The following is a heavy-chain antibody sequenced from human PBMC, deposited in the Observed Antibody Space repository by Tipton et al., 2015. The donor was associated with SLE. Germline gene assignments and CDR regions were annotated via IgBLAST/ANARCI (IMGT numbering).Heavy chain of an antibody. V-gene: IGHV3-43D*04. CDR3: AKGADYYDILTGHFDY. CDR2: ISWDGSSK. D-gene: IGHD3-9*01. Sequence: GSLRLSCAASGFTFDDYAMHWVRQAPGKGLEWVSLISWDGSSKYYADSVRGRFTISRDNSKTSLYLQMNSLRTEDTAFYYCAKGADYYDILTGHFDYWGQGTLVTVSS. J-gene: IGHJ4*02. CDR1: GFTFDDYA.